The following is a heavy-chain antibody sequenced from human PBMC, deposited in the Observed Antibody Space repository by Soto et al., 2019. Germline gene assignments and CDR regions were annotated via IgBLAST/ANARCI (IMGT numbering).Heavy chain of an antibody. V-gene: IGHV4-39*01. CDR2: VYFVGNS. D-gene: IGHD4-17*01. CDR3: VSFYGDYVNAVKRRYLDL. Sequence: PSETLSLTCTVSGDSISSASYFWGWIRQPPGKGLEWIGSVYFVGNSYYNPSLKSRVSISVDASKNQFSLRLSSMTAADTGVYYCVSFYGDYVNAVKRRYLDLWGQGTLVAVSS. CDR1: GDSISSASYF. J-gene: IGHJ4*02.